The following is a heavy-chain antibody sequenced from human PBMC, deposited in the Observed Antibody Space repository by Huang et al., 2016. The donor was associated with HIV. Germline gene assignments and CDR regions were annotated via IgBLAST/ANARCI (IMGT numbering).Heavy chain of an antibody. Sequence: QIQLAQSGAEVKKPGASVKVSCKASGYTFTNYDINWVRQASGQGLEWVGWMNPKVVNVGYTKKFQGRVAILRNSSINTSYVEVTSLTSEDTAVYYCARGFGINYNHEAFDVWGQGTMVTVSS. J-gene: IGHJ3*01. CDR3: ARGFGINYNHEAFDV. CDR2: MNPKVVNV. D-gene: IGHD3-10*01. V-gene: IGHV1-8*01. CDR1: GYTFTNYD.